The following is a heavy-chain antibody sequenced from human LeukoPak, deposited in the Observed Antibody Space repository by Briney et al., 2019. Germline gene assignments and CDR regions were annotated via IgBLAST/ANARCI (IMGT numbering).Heavy chain of an antibody. CDR1: GFTFSSYS. J-gene: IGHJ3*02. CDR2: ISSTGTYM. D-gene: IGHD3-10*01. V-gene: IGHV3-21*01. Sequence: GGSLRLSCAASGFTFSSYSMNWVRQAPGKGLEWVSSISSTGTYMYYADSVKGRFTISRDNAKNSLYLQMNSLRAEDTAVYCCARDPVRGALDGFDIWGQGTMVTVSS. CDR3: ARDPVRGALDGFDI.